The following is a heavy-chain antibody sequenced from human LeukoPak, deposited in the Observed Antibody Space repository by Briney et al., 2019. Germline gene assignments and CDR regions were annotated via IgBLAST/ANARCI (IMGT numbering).Heavy chain of an antibody. CDR2: ISSSSSYI. V-gene: IGHV3-21*04. Sequence: PGGSLRLSCAASGFTFSSYSMNWVRQAPGKGLEWVSSISSSSSYIYYADSVKGRFTISRDNAKNSVYLQMNSLRAEDTAVYYCATYGSGSYYNNWFDPWGQGTLVTVSS. J-gene: IGHJ5*02. CDR1: GFTFSSYS. D-gene: IGHD3-10*01. CDR3: ATYGSGSYYNNWFDP.